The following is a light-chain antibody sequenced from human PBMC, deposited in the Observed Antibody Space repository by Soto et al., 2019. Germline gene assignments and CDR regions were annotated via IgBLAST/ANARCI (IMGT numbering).Light chain of an antibody. CDR1: QRISNY. Sequence: DIQMTQSPSSLSASVGDRVTITCRASQRISNYLDWYQQKPGKATKLLIYAASSMQSGVPSSFSGSGSETDYTITISSLQPDDSATYYCQQSFSPLRTFGQGNKV. CDR3: QQSFSPLRT. J-gene: IGKJ1*01. CDR2: AAS. V-gene: IGKV1-39*01.